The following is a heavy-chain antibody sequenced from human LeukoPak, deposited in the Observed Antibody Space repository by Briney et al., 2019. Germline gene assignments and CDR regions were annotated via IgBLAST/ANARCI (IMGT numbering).Heavy chain of an antibody. V-gene: IGHV3-30*04. D-gene: IGHD6-19*01. CDR1: GFTFSTYS. Sequence: GRSLRLSCAASGFTFSTYSMHWVRQAPGKGLEWVAVVSYDGGTKYYADSVKGRFTISRDNSKNTMYVQMNSLRAEDTAVYYCAGDPIAVAGTWFFDHWGQGTLVSVSS. J-gene: IGHJ4*02. CDR2: VSYDGGTK. CDR3: AGDPIAVAGTWFFDH.